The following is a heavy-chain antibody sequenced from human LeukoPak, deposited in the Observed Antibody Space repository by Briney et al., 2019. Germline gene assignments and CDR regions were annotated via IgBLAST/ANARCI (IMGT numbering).Heavy chain of an antibody. CDR3: AKGSAAHRPYYFDY. J-gene: IGHJ4*02. CDR2: ISSTSSTI. V-gene: IGHV3-48*01. CDR1: GFTFNSYN. D-gene: IGHD6-13*01. Sequence: GGSLRLSCAASGFTFNSYNMHWVRQAPGKGLEWVSYISSTSSTIYYADSVQGRFTISRDNSKDTLFLQLSSLRAEDTAVYHCAKGSAAHRPYYFDYWGRGALVTVSS.